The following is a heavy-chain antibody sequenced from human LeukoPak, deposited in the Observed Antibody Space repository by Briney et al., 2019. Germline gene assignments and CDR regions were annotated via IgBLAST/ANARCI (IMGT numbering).Heavy chain of an antibody. V-gene: IGHV3-20*04. Sequence: LSGGSLRLSCAASGFTFDDYDMSWVRQAPGKGLEWVSNINWNGGSATYADSVKGRFTISRDNAKNSLYLQMSSLRVEDTAVYYCAREDELTSVDSWGQGTLVSVSS. J-gene: IGHJ5*01. CDR2: INWNGGSA. CDR3: AREDELTSVDS. D-gene: IGHD1-20*01. CDR1: GFTFDDYD.